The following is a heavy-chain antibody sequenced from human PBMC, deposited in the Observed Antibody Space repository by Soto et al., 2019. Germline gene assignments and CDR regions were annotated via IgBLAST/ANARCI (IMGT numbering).Heavy chain of an antibody. CDR2: ISARNGDT. J-gene: IGHJ4*02. CDR1: GYTFNTYG. D-gene: IGHD3-10*01. Sequence: SVKVSCKASGYTFNTYGIIWVRQAPGQHLEWLGWISARNGDTSYAQGFQGRVTLTTDTSATAYMELTTLRSNDTAVYFCARVQLLPNQAADFWGQGSLVTVSS. V-gene: IGHV1-18*04. CDR3: ARVQLLPNQAADF.